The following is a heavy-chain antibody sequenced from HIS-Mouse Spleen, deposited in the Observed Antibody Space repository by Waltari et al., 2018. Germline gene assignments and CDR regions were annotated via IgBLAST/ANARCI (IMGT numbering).Heavy chain of an antibody. CDR1: GCSISSSSYY. D-gene: IGHD6-13*01. V-gene: IGHV4-39*07. Sequence: QLQLQESGPGLVKPSETLSRTCTVPGCSISSSSYYSGGIRQPPGKGLEWIGSIYYSGSTYYNPSLKSRVTISVDTSKNQFSLKLSSVTAADTAVYYCAREIPYSSSWYDWYFDLWGRGTLVTVSS. CDR2: IYYSGST. J-gene: IGHJ2*01. CDR3: AREIPYSSSWYDWYFDL.